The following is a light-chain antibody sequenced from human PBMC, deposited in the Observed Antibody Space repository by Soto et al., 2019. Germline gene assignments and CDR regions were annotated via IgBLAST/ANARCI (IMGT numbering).Light chain of an antibody. CDR3: QQYNNFPWT. V-gene: IGKV1-5*03. Sequence: DIQMTQSSSTLSASVGDRVTITCRASQSINRWLAWYQQKPGKVPKLLIFKASSLQSGVPSRFSGSESGTEFTLTISSLQPDDFATYYCQQYNNFPWTFGQGTKVEIK. CDR1: QSINRW. CDR2: KAS. J-gene: IGKJ1*01.